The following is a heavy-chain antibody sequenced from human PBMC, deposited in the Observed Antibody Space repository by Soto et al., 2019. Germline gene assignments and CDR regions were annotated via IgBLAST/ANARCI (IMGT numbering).Heavy chain of an antibody. J-gene: IGHJ6*02. CDR1: GYTFTNYD. Sequence: QVQLVQSGAEVKKPGASVKVSCKASGYTFTNYDVNWVRQAAGQGLEGMGWMNPNSGNTDYAQKFRDRVAMTRNTSIDTAYMELSSLTSEDTAVYYCASQGVDFWRVGHYYGLGVWGQGTAVTVAS. V-gene: IGHV1-8*01. CDR2: MNPNSGNT. D-gene: IGHD3-3*01. CDR3: ASQGVDFWRVGHYYGLGV.